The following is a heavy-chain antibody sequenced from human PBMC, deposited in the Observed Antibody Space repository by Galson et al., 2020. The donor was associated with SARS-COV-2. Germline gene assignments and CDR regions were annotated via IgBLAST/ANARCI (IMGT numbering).Heavy chain of an antibody. CDR1: GYTFTSYG. CDR2: ISAYNGNT. D-gene: IGHD6-13*01. J-gene: IGHJ6*03. V-gene: IGHV1-18*01. CDR3: ARDDSSWSSPYYTDV. Sequence: ASVKVSCKASGYTFTSYGISWVRQAPGQGLEWMGWISAYNGNTNYAQKLQGRVTMTTDTSTSTAYMELRSLGSDDTAVYYCARDDSSWSSPYYTDVLGKGTTVTISS.